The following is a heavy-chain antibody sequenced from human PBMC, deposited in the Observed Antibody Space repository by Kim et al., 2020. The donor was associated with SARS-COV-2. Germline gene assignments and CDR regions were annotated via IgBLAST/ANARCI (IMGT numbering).Heavy chain of an antibody. V-gene: IGHV1-69*13. CDR2: IIPIFCTA. CDR1: GGTFSSYA. CDR3: ARGSGSYYTVDY. Sequence: SMKVSCKASGGTFSSYAISCVRQAPGQGLEWMGGIIPIFCTASYAQKFQGRVTITADDSTSTAYMELSSLRSEDTAVYYCARGSGSYYTVDYWGQGTLVTISS. D-gene: IGHD3-10*01. J-gene: IGHJ4*02.